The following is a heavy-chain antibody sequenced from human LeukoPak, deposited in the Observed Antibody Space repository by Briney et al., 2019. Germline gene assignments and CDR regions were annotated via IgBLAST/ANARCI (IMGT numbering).Heavy chain of an antibody. CDR2: TDGEGGRE. V-gene: IGHV3-7*03. Sequence: GGSLRLSCVASGFTFSDSWMSWVRHVSGKGLEWVAQTDGEGGREKYVDSVKGRFTISRDNAKKSLYLEMNNLRAEDTAVYYCATDGAGFDTWGQGVLVTVSS. CDR1: GFTFSDSW. J-gene: IGHJ5*02. CDR3: ATDGAGFDT.